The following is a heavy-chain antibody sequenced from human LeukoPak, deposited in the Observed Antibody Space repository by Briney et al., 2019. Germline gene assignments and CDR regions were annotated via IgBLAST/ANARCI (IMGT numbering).Heavy chain of an antibody. D-gene: IGHD6-13*01. Sequence: GASVKVSCKASGYTFASYGISWVRQAPGQGLEWMGWINPNSGGTNYAQKFQGRVTMTRDTSISTAYMELSRLRSDDTAVYYCARGIVAAAGKNWFDPWGQGTLVTVSS. V-gene: IGHV1-2*02. J-gene: IGHJ5*02. CDR2: INPNSGGT. CDR1: GYTFASYG. CDR3: ARGIVAAAGKNWFDP.